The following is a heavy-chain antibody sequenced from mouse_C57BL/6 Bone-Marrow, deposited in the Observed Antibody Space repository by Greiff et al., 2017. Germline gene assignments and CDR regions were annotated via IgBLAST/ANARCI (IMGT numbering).Heavy chain of an antibody. J-gene: IGHJ4*01. Sequence: VQLQQSGAELVRPGTSVKMSCKASGYTFTNYWIGWAKQRPGHGLEWIGDIYPGGGYTNYNEKFKGKATLTADKSSSTAYMQFSSLTSEDSAIYYCARSSPYAMDYWGQGTSVTVSS. CDR3: ARSSPYAMDY. V-gene: IGHV1-63*01. CDR2: IYPGGGYT. CDR1: GYTFTNYW. D-gene: IGHD1-1*01.